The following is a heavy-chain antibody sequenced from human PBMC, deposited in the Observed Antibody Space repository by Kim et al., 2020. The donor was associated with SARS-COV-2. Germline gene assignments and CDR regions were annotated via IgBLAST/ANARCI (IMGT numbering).Heavy chain of an antibody. D-gene: IGHD5-12*01. CDR3: AGGVVVATYWYFDL. CDR1: GGTFSSYA. Sequence: SVKVSCKASGGTFSSYAISWVRQAPGQGLEWMGGIIPIFGTANYAQKFQGRVTITADESTSTAYMELSSLRSEDTAVYYCAGGVVVATYWYFDLWGRGTLVTVSS. J-gene: IGHJ2*01. V-gene: IGHV1-69*13. CDR2: IIPIFGTA.